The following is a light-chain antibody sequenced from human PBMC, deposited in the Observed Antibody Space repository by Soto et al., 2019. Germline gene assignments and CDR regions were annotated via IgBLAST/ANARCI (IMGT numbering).Light chain of an antibody. J-gene: IGLJ2*01. CDR2: DVS. V-gene: IGLV2-14*01. Sequence: QSALTQPASVSGSSGQSITISCTGTRSDLDVYNYVSWYPYHPGKAPKLMSYDVSNRPSGISNRFSGSKSGNTASLTISGLQAEDEDDYYCSSFTISRNTVILGGGTQRTVL. CDR3: SSFTISRNTVI. CDR1: RSDLDVYNY.